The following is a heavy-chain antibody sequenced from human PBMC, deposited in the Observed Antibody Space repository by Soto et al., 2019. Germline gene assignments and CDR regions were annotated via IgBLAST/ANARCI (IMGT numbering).Heavy chain of an antibody. CDR3: ARSENSVNSYCYYGRDV. D-gene: IGHD4-17*01. CDR2: IYPGDSDT. J-gene: IGHJ6*02. CDR1: GYSFTSYW. V-gene: IGHV5-51*01. Sequence: PGASLKISCKGSGYSFTSYWIGWVRQMPGKGLEWMGIIYPGDSDTRYSPSFQGQGPISADNSISTAYLQWCFLKASDTAMYYCARSENSVNSYCYYGRDVWGQGTTVAVSS.